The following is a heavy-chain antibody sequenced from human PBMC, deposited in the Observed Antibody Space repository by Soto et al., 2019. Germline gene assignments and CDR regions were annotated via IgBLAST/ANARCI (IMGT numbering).Heavy chain of an antibody. CDR3: VWPYYSSSWFPFDR. J-gene: IGHJ4*02. V-gene: IGHV3-11*01. CDR2: IDSGDGTT. D-gene: IGHD6-13*01. CDR1: GFDFGDYY. Sequence: GGSLRLSCTGSGFDFGDYYMGWIRQAPGKGLEWVSYIDSGDGTTYYTDSVKGRFTISRDNAKKTVYLQMSSLRVEDTALYYCVWPYYSSSWFPFDRWGQGTLVTVSS.